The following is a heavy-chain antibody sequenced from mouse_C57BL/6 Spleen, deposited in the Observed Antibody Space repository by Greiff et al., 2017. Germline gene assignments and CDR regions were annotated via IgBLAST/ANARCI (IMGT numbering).Heavy chain of an antibody. Sequence: QVQLQQPGAELVKPGASVKMSCKASGYTFTSYWITWVKQRPGQGLEWIGDIYPGSGSTNYNEKFKSKATLTVDTSSSTAYMQLSSLTSEDSAVYYCARGGLRRGSFAYWGQGTLVTVSA. CDR2: IYPGSGST. D-gene: IGHD2-4*01. V-gene: IGHV1-55*01. CDR3: ARGGLRRGSFAY. J-gene: IGHJ3*01. CDR1: GYTFTSYW.